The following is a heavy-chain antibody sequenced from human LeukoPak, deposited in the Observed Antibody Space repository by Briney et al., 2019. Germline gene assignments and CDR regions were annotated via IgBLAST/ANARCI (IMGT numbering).Heavy chain of an antibody. D-gene: IGHD4-17*01. Sequence: SETLSLTCAVYGGSFSGYYWSWIRQPPGKGLEWIGEINHSGSTNYNPSLKGRVTISVDTSKNQFSLKLSSVTAADTAVYYCARGAYGDPPGYYYHGMDVWGQGTTVTVSS. CDR2: INHSGST. CDR1: GGSFSGYY. CDR3: ARGAYGDPPGYYYHGMDV. J-gene: IGHJ6*02. V-gene: IGHV4-34*01.